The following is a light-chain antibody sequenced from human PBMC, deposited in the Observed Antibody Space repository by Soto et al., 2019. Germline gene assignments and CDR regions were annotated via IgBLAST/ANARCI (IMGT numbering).Light chain of an antibody. CDR3: SSYAGSNEYV. J-gene: IGLJ1*01. Sequence: QSALTQPPSASGSPGQSVTISCTGTRSDVGSYNYVSWYQQHPGKAPKLMIYEVTKRPSGVPDRFSGSKSGNTASLTVSGLQAEDEADYYCSSYAGSNEYVFGTGTKLTVL. V-gene: IGLV2-8*01. CDR1: RSDVGSYNY. CDR2: EVT.